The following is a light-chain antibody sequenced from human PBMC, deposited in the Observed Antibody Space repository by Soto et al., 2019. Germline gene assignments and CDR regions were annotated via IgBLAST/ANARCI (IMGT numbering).Light chain of an antibody. CDR1: SSDVGSYNY. J-gene: IGLJ1*01. CDR2: EVS. V-gene: IGLV2-14*01. CDR3: SSYTSSSTL. Sequence: CALTQPASVSGSPGQSITISCAGTSSDVGSYNYVSWYQQHPGKAPKLMIYEVSNRPSGVSSRFSGSKSGNTASLTISGLQAEDEADYYCSSYTSSSTLFGTGPKVTVL.